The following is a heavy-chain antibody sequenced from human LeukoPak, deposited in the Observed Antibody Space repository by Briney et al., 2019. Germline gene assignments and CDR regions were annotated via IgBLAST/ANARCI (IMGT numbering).Heavy chain of an antibody. CDR2: ISGSGGST. J-gene: IGHJ4*02. Sequence: GGSLRLSCAASGFTFSSYAMXWVRQAPXXXXXWVSAISGSGGSTYYADSVKGRFTISRDNSKNTLYLQMNSLRAEDTAVYYCAKAQQQLALYFDYWGQGTLVTVSS. V-gene: IGHV3-23*01. CDR1: GFTFSSYA. CDR3: AKAQQQLALYFDY. D-gene: IGHD6-13*01.